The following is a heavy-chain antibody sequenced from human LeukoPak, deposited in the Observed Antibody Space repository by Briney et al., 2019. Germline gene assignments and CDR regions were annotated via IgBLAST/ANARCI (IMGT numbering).Heavy chain of an antibody. Sequence: GGSLRLSCAASGFTFSSYAMSWVRQAPGKGLEWVSAISGSGGSTYYADSVKGRFTISRDNSKNTLYLQMNSLRAEDTAVYYCAKALDDYVWGSYRYNAFDIWGQGTMVTVSS. J-gene: IGHJ3*02. CDR3: AKALDDYVWGSYRYNAFDI. D-gene: IGHD3-16*02. CDR1: GFTFSSYA. CDR2: ISGSGGST. V-gene: IGHV3-23*01.